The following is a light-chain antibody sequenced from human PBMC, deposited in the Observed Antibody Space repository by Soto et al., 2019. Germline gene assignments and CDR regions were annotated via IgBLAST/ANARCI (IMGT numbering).Light chain of an antibody. J-gene: IGLJ1*01. CDR3: FSSTTTSTHV. V-gene: IGLV2-14*01. CDR1: SSDIGAYDY. Sequence: QSVQSQPASLSGSPGKSITISCTGTSSDIGAYDYVSWFQQHPGKAPKLMISEVNNRPSGVSNRFSGSKSGNTAYLTISGLQVEEEAEYFCFSSTTTSTHVFGTGTKVTVL. CDR2: EVN.